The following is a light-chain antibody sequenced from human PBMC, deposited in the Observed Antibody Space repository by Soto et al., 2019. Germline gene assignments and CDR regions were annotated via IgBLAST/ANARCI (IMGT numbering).Light chain of an antibody. J-gene: IGKJ2*01. CDR3: QQYGSSPPYT. V-gene: IGKV3-20*01. CDR2: GAS. Sequence: EIVLTQSPGTLSLSPGERATLYCRASQSVSSSYLAWYQQKPGQAPRLLIYGASSRATGIPDRFSGSGSGTAFTLTISRLEPEAFAVYYCQQYGSSPPYTFGQGTKLEIK. CDR1: QSVSSSY.